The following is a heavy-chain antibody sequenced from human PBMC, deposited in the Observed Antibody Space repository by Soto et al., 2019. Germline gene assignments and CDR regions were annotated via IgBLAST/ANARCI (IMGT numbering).Heavy chain of an antibody. CDR3: ASRITMVRGVINFDY. V-gene: IGHV4-34*01. CDR1: GGSFRCYY. D-gene: IGHD3-10*01. Sequence: SETQSLTCAVYGGSFRCYYWSWIRQQPGKGLEWIGEINHSGSTNYNPSLKSRVTISVDTSKNQFSLKLSSVTAADTAVYYCASRITMVRGVINFDYWGQGTLVTVSS. J-gene: IGHJ4*02. CDR2: INHSGST.